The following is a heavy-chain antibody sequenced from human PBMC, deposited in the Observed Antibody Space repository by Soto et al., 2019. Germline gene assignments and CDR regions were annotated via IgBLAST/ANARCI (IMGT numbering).Heavy chain of an antibody. J-gene: IGHJ3*02. CDR1: GYTFTSYA. CDR3: ARTLMGLWAFDI. Sequence: QVQLVQSGAEEKKPGASVKVSCKASGYTFTSYAMHWVRQAPGQRLEWMGWINAGNGNTKYSQKFQGRVTITRDTSGSTAYMELSSLRSEDTAVYYCARTLMGLWAFDIWGQGTMVTVSS. V-gene: IGHV1-3*05. CDR2: INAGNGNT. D-gene: IGHD3-16*01.